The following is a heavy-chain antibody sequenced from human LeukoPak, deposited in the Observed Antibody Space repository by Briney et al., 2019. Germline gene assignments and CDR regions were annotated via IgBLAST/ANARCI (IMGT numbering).Heavy chain of an antibody. Sequence: GSLRLSCAASGFTFSSYWMSWVRQAPGKGLEWVANIKQDGGEKYYVDSVKGRFTISRDNAKTSLYLQMTSLRAEDTAVYYCARDKYFDSTTYYPRFDYWGQGILVNVSS. CDR1: GFTFSSYW. D-gene: IGHD3-22*01. J-gene: IGHJ4*02. V-gene: IGHV3-7*04. CDR2: IKQDGGEK. CDR3: ARDKYFDSTTYYPRFDY.